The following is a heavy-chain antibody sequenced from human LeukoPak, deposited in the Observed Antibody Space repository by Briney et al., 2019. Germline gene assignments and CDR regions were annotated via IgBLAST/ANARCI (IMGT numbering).Heavy chain of an antibody. Sequence: GRSLRLSCAASGFTFSSYWMSWVRQAPGKGLEWVANIKQDGSEKYYVDSVKGRFTISRDNAKNSLYLQMNSLRAEDTAVYYCARDGGYCSSTSCYDRWAWDYYYGMDVWGKGTTVTVSS. J-gene: IGHJ6*04. D-gene: IGHD2-2*01. CDR1: GFTFSSYW. CDR2: IKQDGSEK. V-gene: IGHV3-7*03. CDR3: ARDGGYCSSTSCYDRWAWDYYYGMDV.